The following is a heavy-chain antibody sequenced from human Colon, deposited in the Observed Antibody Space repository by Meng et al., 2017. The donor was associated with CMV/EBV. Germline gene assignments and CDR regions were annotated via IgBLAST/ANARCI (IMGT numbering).Heavy chain of an antibody. CDR2: INPISGQT. CDR1: GYHFADYY. D-gene: IGHD3-22*01. V-gene: IGHV1-46*01. Sequence: ASVKVSCKASGYHFADYYMHWVRQAPGQGPEWVGIINPISGQTTYAQKFQDRITITRDTYTNTVYLELSSLKSEDTAIFYCARDKFYDSTDDWGQGTLVTVSS. J-gene: IGHJ4*02. CDR3: ARDKFYDSTDD.